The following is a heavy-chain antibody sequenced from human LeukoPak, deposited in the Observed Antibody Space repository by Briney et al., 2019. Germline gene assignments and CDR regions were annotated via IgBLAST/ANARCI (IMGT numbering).Heavy chain of an antibody. CDR1: GFTFSNYV. V-gene: IGHV3-30*18. CDR2: ISYDGRNK. CDR3: AKDMSNNFDY. J-gene: IGHJ4*02. Sequence: GGSLRLSCKASGFTFSNYVMSWVRQAPGKGLEWVAVISYDGRNKYYTDSVKGRFTISRDISKNTLYLQMNSLRAEDMAVYYCAKDMSNNFDYWGQGSLVTVSS. D-gene: IGHD4-4*01.